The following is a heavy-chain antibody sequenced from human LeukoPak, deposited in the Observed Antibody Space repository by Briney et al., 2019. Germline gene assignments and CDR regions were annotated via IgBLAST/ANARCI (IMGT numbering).Heavy chain of an antibody. Sequence: PGGTLRLSCVVSGFTLSSYAMSWVRQAPGKGLEWVSAISGSGGSTYYADSVKGRFTISRDNSKNTLYLQMNSLRAEDTAVYYCAKEYGDYGPFDYWGQGTLVTVSS. CDR2: ISGSGGST. CDR1: GFTLSSYA. D-gene: IGHD4-17*01. J-gene: IGHJ4*02. V-gene: IGHV3-23*01. CDR3: AKEYGDYGPFDY.